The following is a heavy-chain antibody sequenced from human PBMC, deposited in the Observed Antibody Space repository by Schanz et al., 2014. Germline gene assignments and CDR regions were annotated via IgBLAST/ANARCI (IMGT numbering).Heavy chain of an antibody. CDR2: ISYDGSNK. CDR1: GFTLSSYA. V-gene: IGHV3-30-3*01. D-gene: IGHD3-10*01. J-gene: IGHJ4*02. Sequence: QVQLVESGGGVVQPGRSLRLSCAAYGFTLSSYAMHWVRQAPGKGLEWVAVISYDGSNKYYADSVKGRFTISRDNSKNTLYLQMNTLRAEDTAVYYCARVPYGSGSYWDYWGQGTLVNVSS. CDR3: ARVPYGSGSYWDY.